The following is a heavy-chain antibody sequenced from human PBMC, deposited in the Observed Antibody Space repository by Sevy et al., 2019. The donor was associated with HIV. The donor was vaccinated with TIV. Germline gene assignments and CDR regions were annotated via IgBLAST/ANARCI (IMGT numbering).Heavy chain of an antibody. CDR3: AREDTMVQGVISYHYFYYGMDV. D-gene: IGHD3-10*01. CDR1: GFTFSSYS. Sequence: GGYLRLSCAASGFTFSSYSMNWVRQAPGKGLEWVSSISSSSSYIYYSDSVKGRFTISRDNAKNSLYLQMNSLRAEDTAVYYCAREDTMVQGVISYHYFYYGMDVWGHGTTVTVSS. V-gene: IGHV3-21*01. CDR2: ISSSSSYI. J-gene: IGHJ6*02.